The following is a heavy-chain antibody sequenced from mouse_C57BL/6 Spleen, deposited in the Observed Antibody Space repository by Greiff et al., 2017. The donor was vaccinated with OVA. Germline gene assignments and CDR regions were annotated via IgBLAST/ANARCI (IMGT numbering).Heavy chain of an antibody. CDR2: IWRGGST. Sequence: VKLQESGPGLVQPSQSLSITCTVSGFSLTSYGVHWVRQSPGKGLEWLGVIWRGGSTDYNAAFMSRLSITKDNSKSQVFFKMNSLQADDTAIYYCAKNYDYRYDDYAMDYWGQGTSVTVSS. D-gene: IGHD2-12*01. CDR3: AKNYDYRYDDYAMDY. V-gene: IGHV2-5*01. J-gene: IGHJ4*01. CDR1: GFSLTSYG.